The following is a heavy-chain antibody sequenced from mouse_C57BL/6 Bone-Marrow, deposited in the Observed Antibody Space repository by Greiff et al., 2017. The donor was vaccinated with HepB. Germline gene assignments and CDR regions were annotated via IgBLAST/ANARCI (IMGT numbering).Heavy chain of an antibody. D-gene: IGHD2-2*01. J-gene: IGHJ3*01. CDR2: SRNKANDYTT. V-gene: IGHV7-1*01. CDR3: ARDARLPFAY. CDR1: GFTFSDFY. Sequence: DVKLVESGGGLVQSGRSLRLSCATSGFTFSDFYMEWVRQAPGKGLEWIAASRNKANDYTTEYSASVKGRFIVSRDTSQSILYLQMNALRAEDTAIYYCARDARLPFAYWGQGTLVTVSA.